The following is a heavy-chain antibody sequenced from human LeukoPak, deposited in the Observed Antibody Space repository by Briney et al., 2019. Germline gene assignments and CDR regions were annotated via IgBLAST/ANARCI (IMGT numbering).Heavy chain of an antibody. D-gene: IGHD3-22*01. CDR2: IYPGDSDT. Sequence: GESLKISCKGSGYSFTSYWIGWVRQMPGKGLEWMGIIYPGDSDTRYSPSFRGQVTISADKSISTAYLQWSSLKASDTAMYYCAGSIGDYYDSSGYYVRWGQGTLVTVSS. CDR1: GYSFTSYW. J-gene: IGHJ4*02. CDR3: AGSIGDYYDSSGYYVR. V-gene: IGHV5-51*01.